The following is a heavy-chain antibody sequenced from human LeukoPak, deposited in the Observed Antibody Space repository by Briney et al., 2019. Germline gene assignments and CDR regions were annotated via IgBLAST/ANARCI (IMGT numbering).Heavy chain of an antibody. Sequence: SETLSLTCTVSGGSISSHYWSWIRPPPGKGLEWIGYIYYSGRTNYNPSLKSRVTISVDTSKNQFSLKLSSVTAADTAVYYCARVVRYSNYPYYNYYMDVWGKGTTVTVSS. V-gene: IGHV4-59*11. D-gene: IGHD4-11*01. CDR1: GGSISSHY. CDR2: IYYSGRT. CDR3: ARVVRYSNYPYYNYYMDV. J-gene: IGHJ6*03.